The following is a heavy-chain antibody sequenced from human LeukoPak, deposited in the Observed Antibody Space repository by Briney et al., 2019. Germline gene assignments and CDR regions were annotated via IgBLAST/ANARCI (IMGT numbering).Heavy chain of an antibody. D-gene: IGHD3-9*01. CDR3: ARGGLTNYYFDY. Sequence: GRSLRLSCAASGFSFSSYGMHWVRQAPGKGLEWVAVIWYDGSNKHYADSVKGRFTISRDNSKNTLYLQMNNLRAEDTAVYYCARGGLTNYYFDYWGQGTLVTVSS. CDR2: IWYDGSNK. J-gene: IGHJ4*02. CDR1: GFSFSSYG. V-gene: IGHV3-33*01.